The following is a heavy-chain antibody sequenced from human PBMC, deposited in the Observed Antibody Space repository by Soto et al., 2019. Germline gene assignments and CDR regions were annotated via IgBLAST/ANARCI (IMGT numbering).Heavy chain of an antibody. J-gene: IGHJ4*02. CDR3: AHRLTLNSDWNYGRFDY. CDR1: GFSLRTSGVG. Sequence: QITLKESGPTLVKPTQTLTLTCTFSGFSLRTSGVGVGWIRQPPGKALEWLALIYWDDDKRYSPSLRSRLTITKDTSKYQVVLTMTNMDPVDTATYYCAHRLTLNSDWNYGRFDYWGQGTLVTVSS. CDR2: IYWDDDK. V-gene: IGHV2-5*02. D-gene: IGHD1-7*01.